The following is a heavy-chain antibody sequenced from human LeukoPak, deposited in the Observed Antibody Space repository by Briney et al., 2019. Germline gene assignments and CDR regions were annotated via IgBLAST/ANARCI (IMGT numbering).Heavy chain of an antibody. CDR2: INSDGSST. Sequence: GGSLRLSCEASGFTFSSYWMHWVRQAQGKGLVWVSRINSDGSSTSYADSVKGRFTISRDNAKNTLYLQMNSLRAEDTAVYYCASPGYSYGGDYWGQGTLVTVSS. D-gene: IGHD5-18*01. CDR3: ASPGYSYGGDY. V-gene: IGHV3-74*01. CDR1: GFTFSSYW. J-gene: IGHJ4*02.